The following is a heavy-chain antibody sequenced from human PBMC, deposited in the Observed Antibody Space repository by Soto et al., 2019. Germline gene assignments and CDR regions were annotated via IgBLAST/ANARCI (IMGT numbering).Heavy chain of an antibody. CDR3: ATGGGGGGY. J-gene: IGHJ4*02. CDR2: IYSGGYT. V-gene: IGHV3-53*01. D-gene: IGHD3-10*01. Sequence: EVQLVESGGGLIQPGGSLRLSCAVSGFTVSNNYMSWVRQAPGKGLEGVSVIYSGGYTAYGDSVKGRFTISRDNSKTTVYLQKNTLRGAGPAVYFWATGGGGGGYWGQGTLVTVSS. CDR1: GFTVSNNY.